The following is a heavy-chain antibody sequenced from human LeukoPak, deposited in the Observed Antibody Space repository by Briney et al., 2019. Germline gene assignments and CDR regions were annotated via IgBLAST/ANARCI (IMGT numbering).Heavy chain of an antibody. V-gene: IGHV3-23*01. D-gene: IGHD2-2*01. CDR2: ISVSDGST. CDR3: ARAMPSSTYYFDS. J-gene: IGHJ4*02. Sequence: GGSLRLSCAASGFTFSNYEMNWVRQAPGKGLEWVSVISVSDGSTYYAYSVRGRFTISIDNSKNTLFLQLNGLRAEDTAIYYCARAMPSSTYYFDSWGQGTLVTVSS. CDR1: GFTFSNYE.